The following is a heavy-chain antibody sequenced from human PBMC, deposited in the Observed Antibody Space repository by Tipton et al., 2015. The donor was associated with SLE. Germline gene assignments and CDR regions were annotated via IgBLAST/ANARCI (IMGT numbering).Heavy chain of an antibody. CDR2: INPSGST. CDR1: GGSFSGDY. J-gene: IGHJ4*02. D-gene: IGHD3-3*01. Sequence: TLSLTCAVYGGSFSGDYWSWIRQPPGKGLEWIGEINPSGSTNYNPSLKSRVTISVDTSKNQFSLKLSSVTAADTAVYYCARGVTIFGVVIIGGGYFDYWGQGTLVTVSS. CDR3: ARGVTIFGVVIIGGGYFDY. V-gene: IGHV4-34*01.